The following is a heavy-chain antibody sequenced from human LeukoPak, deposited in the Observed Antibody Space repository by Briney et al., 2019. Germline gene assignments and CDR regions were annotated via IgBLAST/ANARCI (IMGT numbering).Heavy chain of an antibody. CDR2: INGDESTT. V-gene: IGHV3-74*01. CDR1: GFTFDDYA. Sequence: PGRSLRLSCAASGFTFDDYAMHWVRQAPEKGLVWISRINGDESTTDYADSVKGRFTISRDNAKNTLYLQMNTLGAEDTSLYYCARGFRWGFDYWGQGILVTVSS. J-gene: IGHJ4*02. D-gene: IGHD4-23*01. CDR3: ARGFRWGFDY.